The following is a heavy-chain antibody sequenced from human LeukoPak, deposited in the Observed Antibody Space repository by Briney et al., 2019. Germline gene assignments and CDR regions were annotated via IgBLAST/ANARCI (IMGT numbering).Heavy chain of an antibody. CDR1: GYSFTSYG. D-gene: IGHD2-21*02. CDR2: IYPGDSNI. Sequence: GESLKISCKGSGYSFTSYGIGWVRQMPGKGLEWMGIIYPGDSNIRYSPSFQGQVTISADNSITTAYLQWSSLTASDTAMYYCARHLLTRDSGFSFWGQGTLVTVSS. V-gene: IGHV5-51*01. J-gene: IGHJ4*02. CDR3: ARHLLTRDSGFSF.